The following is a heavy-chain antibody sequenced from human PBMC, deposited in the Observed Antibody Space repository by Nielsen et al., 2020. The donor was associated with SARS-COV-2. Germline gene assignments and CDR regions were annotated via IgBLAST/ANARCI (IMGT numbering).Heavy chain of an antibody. CDR2: ISYDGSNK. Sequence: GESLKISCAASGFTFSSYAMHWVRQAPGKGLEWVAVISYDGSNKYYADSVKGRFTISRDNSKNTLYLQMNSLRAEDTAVYYCARDPDRSGWYVPYYYYGMDVWGQGTTVTVSS. V-gene: IGHV3-30-3*01. CDR3: ARDPDRSGWYVPYYYYGMDV. CDR1: GFTFSSYA. J-gene: IGHJ6*02. D-gene: IGHD6-19*01.